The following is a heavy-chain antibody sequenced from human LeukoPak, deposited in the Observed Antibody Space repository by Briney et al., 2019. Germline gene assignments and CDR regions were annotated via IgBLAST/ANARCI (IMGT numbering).Heavy chain of an antibody. CDR2: TRNKANSYTT. V-gene: IGHV3-72*01. Sequence: GGSLRLSCSASGFTFSTYWMSWVRQAPGKGLEWVGRTRNKANSYTTEYAASVKGRFTISRDDPKNLLYLQMNSLKSEDTAVYYCGRSGRYRPSDLWGQGTLVTVSS. D-gene: IGHD1-26*01. CDR3: GRSGRYRPSDL. CDR1: GFTFSTYW. J-gene: IGHJ5*02.